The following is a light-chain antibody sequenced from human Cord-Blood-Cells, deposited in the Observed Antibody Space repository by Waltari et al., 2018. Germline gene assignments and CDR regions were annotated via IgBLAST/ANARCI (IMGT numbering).Light chain of an antibody. J-gene: IGKJ1*01. V-gene: IGKV1-27*01. CDR2: AAS. Sequence: DIQMTQSLSSLSASVGDRVTITCRASQGISNYLAWYQQKPGKVPKLLIYAASTLQSGVPSRFSGSGSVTDFTLTISSLQPEDVATYFCQKYNSAPQTFGQGTKVEIK. CDR1: QGISNY. CDR3: QKYNSAPQT.